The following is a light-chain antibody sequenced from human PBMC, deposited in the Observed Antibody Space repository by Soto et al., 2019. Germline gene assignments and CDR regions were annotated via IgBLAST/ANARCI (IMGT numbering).Light chain of an antibody. CDR3: LQSNPYLS. J-gene: IGKJ1*01. CDR1: QSISRW. V-gene: IGKV1-5*01. Sequence: KMTLSPSTLSASIGNRVTISCRASQSISRWVSWYQQKPGKAPTLLIYHASSLERGVPSRFSGSGSGTEFTLTIISLQPDDVPTYYSLQSNPYLSSAQRTK. CDR2: HAS.